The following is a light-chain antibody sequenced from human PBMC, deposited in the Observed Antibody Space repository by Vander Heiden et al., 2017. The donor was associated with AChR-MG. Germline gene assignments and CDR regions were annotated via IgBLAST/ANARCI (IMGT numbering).Light chain of an antibody. J-gene: IGKJ5*01. CDR2: RAS. CDR3: QQCSSYSDIS. Sequence: DIQMTQSPSTLSASVGDRVPFTCRPSQSIGTWLAWCQQNQGRSPRLLIYRASNLVSGGPSRFSGSGSGTEFTLTISSLQPDDFGTYYCQQCSSYSDISFGQGTRLEIK. CDR1: QSIGTW. V-gene: IGKV1-5*03.